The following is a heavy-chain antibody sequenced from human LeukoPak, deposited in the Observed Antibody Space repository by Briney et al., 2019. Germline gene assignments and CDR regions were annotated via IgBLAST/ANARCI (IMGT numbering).Heavy chain of an antibody. CDR2: IKRDGSEK. V-gene: IGHV3-7*01. CDR1: GFTFSSFW. CDR3: AREGRELAYCCGSTCYSSGPIDS. J-gene: IGHJ4*02. D-gene: IGHD2-2*02. Sequence: GGSLRLSCAASGFTFSSFWMTWVRQAPGKGLEWVATIKRDGSEKYYVDSVEGRFTISRDNAKNSLYLQMNSLRAEETAVYYCAREGRELAYCCGSTCYSSGPIDSWGQGTLVTVSS.